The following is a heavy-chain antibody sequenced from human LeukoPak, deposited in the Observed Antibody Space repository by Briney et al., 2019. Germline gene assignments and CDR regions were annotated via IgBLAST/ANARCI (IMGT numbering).Heavy chain of an antibody. CDR2: IYDSGST. J-gene: IGHJ4*02. Sequence: MSSETLSLTCTVSGGSIISYYWSWIRQPPGKGLEWIGYIYDSGSTNYNPSLKSRVTISAVTSKNQFSLKLSSVTAAGTAVYYCASRSSIWSGYQDTLYYFDSWGQGTLVTVSS. V-gene: IGHV4-59*01. CDR3: ASRSSIWSGYQDTLYYFDS. D-gene: IGHD3-3*01. CDR1: GGSIISYY.